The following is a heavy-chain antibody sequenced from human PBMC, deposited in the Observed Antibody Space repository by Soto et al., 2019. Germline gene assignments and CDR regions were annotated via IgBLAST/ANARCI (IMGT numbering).Heavy chain of an antibody. V-gene: IGHV4-30-4*01. CDR3: ARADPGWELPRGMIDWFDP. CDR2: IYYSGST. Sequence: QVQLQESGPGLVKPSQTLSLTCTVSGGSISSGDYYWSWIRQPPGKGLEWIGYIYYSGSTYYNPSLKSRVTMSVDTSKNQFSLKLSSVTAADTAVYYCARADPGWELPRGMIDWFDPWGQGTLVTVSS. J-gene: IGHJ5*02. CDR1: GGSISSGDYY. D-gene: IGHD1-26*01.